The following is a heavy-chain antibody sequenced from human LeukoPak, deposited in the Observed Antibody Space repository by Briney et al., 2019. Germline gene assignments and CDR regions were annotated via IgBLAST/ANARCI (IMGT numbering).Heavy chain of an antibody. CDR2: ISYDGSNK. J-gene: IGHJ4*02. Sequence: GSLRLSCAASGFTFSGYPIHWVRQAPGKGLEWVAVISYDGSNKYYADSVKGRFTISRDNSKSTLCLQMNSLRAEDTAVYYCAKQLGYCSDGSCYFPYWGQGTLVTVSS. D-gene: IGHD2-15*01. CDR3: AKQLGYCSDGSCYFPY. CDR1: GFTFSGYP. V-gene: IGHV3-30-3*02.